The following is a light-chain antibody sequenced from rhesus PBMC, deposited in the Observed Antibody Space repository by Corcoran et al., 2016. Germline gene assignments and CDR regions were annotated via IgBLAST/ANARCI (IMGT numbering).Light chain of an antibody. CDR1: QSLLDSDGYTH. Sequence: DIVLTQTPLSLPVTPGEPASISCRSSQSLLDSDGYTHLHWYLQKPGQSPQLLIYLVSNRASGVPYRFSGSGSGTECTLKISRVEAEDVGVYYCMQTLQTPFTFGPGTKLDIK. J-gene: IGKJ3*01. V-gene: IGKV2-78*01. CDR3: MQTLQTPFT. CDR2: LVS.